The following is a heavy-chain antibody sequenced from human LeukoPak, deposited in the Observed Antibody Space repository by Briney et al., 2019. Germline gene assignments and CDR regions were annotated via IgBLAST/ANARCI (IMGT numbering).Heavy chain of an antibody. CDR1: GYTFTSYG. V-gene: IGHV1-18*01. J-gene: IGHJ4*02. D-gene: IGHD3-10*01. Sequence: ASVKVSCKASGYTFTSYGISWVRQAPGQGLEWMGWISAYNGNTKYVQKFQGRVTMTTDTSTSKAYMELRSLRSDDTAVYYCGLGEFLTYWGQGTLVTVSS. CDR3: GLGEFLTY. CDR2: ISAYNGNT.